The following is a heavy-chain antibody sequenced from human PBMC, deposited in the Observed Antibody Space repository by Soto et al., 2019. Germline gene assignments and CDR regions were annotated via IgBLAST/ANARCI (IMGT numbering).Heavy chain of an antibody. CDR3: ARGGNQGKHIVVVTAILLDAFDI. V-gene: IGHV3-33*01. Sequence: GGSLRLSCAASGFTFSSYGMHWVRQAPGKGLEWVAVIWYDGSNKYYADSVKGRFTISRDNSKNTLYLQMNSLRAEDTAVYYCARGGNQGKHIVVVTAILLDAFDIWGQGTMVTVSS. D-gene: IGHD2-21*02. J-gene: IGHJ3*02. CDR2: IWYDGSNK. CDR1: GFTFSSYG.